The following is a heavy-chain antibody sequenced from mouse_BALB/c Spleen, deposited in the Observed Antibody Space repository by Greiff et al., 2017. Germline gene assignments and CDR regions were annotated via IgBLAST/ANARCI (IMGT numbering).Heavy chain of an antibody. CDR2: ISSGGSYT. V-gene: IGHV5-9-4*01. CDR3: AREGDGLAY. D-gene: IGHD2-3*01. CDR1: GFTFSSYA. J-gene: IGHJ3*01. Sequence: EVMLVESGGGLVKPGGSLKLSCAASGFTFSSYAMSWVRQSPEKRLEWVAEISSGGSYTYYPDTVTGRFTISRDNAKNTLYLEMSSLRSEDTAMYYCAREGDGLAYWGQGTLVTVSA.